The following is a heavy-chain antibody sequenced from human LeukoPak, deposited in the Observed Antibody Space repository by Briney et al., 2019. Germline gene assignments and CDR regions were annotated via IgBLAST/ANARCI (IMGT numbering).Heavy chain of an antibody. D-gene: IGHD6-6*01. CDR3: ARRSIGGSHFDC. CDR1: GFTFSSYD. CDR2: ISSTGYSK. V-gene: IGHV3-48*03. J-gene: IGHJ4*02. Sequence: PGGSLRLSCAASGFTFSSYDVNWVRQAPGKGPEWVSYISSTGYSKYYADSVKGRFTISRDNAKSSLYLQMNSLRAEDTAVYYCARRSIGGSHFDCWGQGTLVTVSS.